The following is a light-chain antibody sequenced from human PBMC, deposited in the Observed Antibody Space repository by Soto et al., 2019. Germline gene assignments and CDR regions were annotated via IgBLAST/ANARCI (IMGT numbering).Light chain of an antibody. CDR3: LMYYGGPWV. J-gene: IGLJ3*02. Sequence: QAVVTQEPSLTVSPGGTVTLTCASSTGAVTSGYYPSWFQQKPGQAPRALIHTANNNHSWTPARFSGSLLGGKAALTLSGARPEDEADYYCLMYYGGPWVFGGGTQLTVL. V-gene: IGLV7-43*01. CDR1: TGAVTSGYY. CDR2: TAN.